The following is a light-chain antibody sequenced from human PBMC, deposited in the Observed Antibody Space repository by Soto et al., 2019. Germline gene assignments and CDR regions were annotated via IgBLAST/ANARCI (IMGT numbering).Light chain of an antibody. CDR2: SNN. V-gene: IGLV1-44*01. Sequence: QSVLTQPPAASGTPGQKVFISCSGSSSNIGGTNYAYWYQQLPGAAPKLLTHSNNLRPSGVPERISGSKSGTSASLAISGLQSEDEADYYCAAWDDSLNGFYVFGTGTKVTVL. J-gene: IGLJ1*01. CDR1: SSNIGGTNY. CDR3: AAWDDSLNGFYV.